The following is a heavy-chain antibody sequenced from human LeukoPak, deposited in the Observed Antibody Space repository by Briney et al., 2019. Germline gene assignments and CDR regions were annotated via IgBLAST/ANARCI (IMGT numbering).Heavy chain of an antibody. CDR2: ISWNSGSI. J-gene: IGHJ4*02. V-gene: IGHV3-9*01. CDR1: GFTFSSYA. D-gene: IGHD3-10*01. Sequence: GGSLRLSCAASGFTFSSYAMSWVRQVPGKGLEWVSGISWNSGSIDYADSVKGRFTISRDNAKKVLYLHMNSLRAEDTALYYCAKDIGGSYYYGSGSYGIDHWGQGTLVTASS. CDR3: AKDIGGSYYYGSGSYGIDH.